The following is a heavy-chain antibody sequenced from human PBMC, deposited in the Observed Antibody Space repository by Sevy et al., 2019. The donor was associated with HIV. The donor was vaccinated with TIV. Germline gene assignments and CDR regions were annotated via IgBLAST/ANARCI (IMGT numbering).Heavy chain of an antibody. CDR3: AREMGRSLYYYGSGSYYKGSLYYMDV. D-gene: IGHD3-10*01. Sequence: GGSLRLSCAASGFTFSSYWMSWVRQAPGKGLEWVANIKQDGSEKYYVDSVKGRFTISRDNAKNSLYLQMNSLRAEDTAVYYCAREMGRSLYYYGSGSYYKGSLYYMDVWGKGTTVTVSS. CDR2: IKQDGSEK. V-gene: IGHV3-7*01. CDR1: GFTFSSYW. J-gene: IGHJ6*03.